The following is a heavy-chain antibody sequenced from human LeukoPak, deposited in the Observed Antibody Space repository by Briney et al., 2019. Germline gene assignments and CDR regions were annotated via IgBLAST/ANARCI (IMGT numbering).Heavy chain of an antibody. CDR2: ITSSGSTV. J-gene: IGHJ6*03. CDR1: EFTFSTYS. CDR3: ARGYSWSSYSDYYYYMDV. V-gene: IGHV3-48*01. D-gene: IGHD5-12*01. Sequence: GGSLKLSCAASEFTFSTYSMNWVRQAPGQGLEWLSHITSSGSTVFYADSVKGRFTISRDNANNSVSLQMNSLRADDTAVYYCARGYSWSSYSDYYYYMDVWGKGTTVTVSS.